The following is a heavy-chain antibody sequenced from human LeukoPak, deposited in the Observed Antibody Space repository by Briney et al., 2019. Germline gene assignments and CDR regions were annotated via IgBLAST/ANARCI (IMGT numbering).Heavy chain of an antibody. CDR3: ARGLGKGSSDY. J-gene: IGHJ4*02. V-gene: IGHV3-21*04. CDR2: ISSTSSYI. D-gene: IGHD6-6*01. Sequence: PGGSLRLSCAASGFTFSNYNFYWVRQAPGKGLEWVSSISSTSSYIYYADSVKGRFTISRDNARNSLFLQMNSLTADDTAVYYCARGLGKGSSDYWGQGTLVTVSS. CDR1: GFTFSNYN.